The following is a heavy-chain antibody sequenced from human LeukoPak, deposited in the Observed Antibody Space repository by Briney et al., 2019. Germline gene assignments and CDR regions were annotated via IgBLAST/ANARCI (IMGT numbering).Heavy chain of an antibody. Sequence: SETLSLTCTVSGGSISSSSYYWTWIRQPPGKGLEWIGYIDHGGSTNYNPSLRSRVSISSDTSKIQFSLELTSVTAADTAVYYCARLKATVSIHAYFDYWGQGTLVTVSS. J-gene: IGHJ4*02. CDR2: IDHGGST. CDR1: GGSISSSSYY. V-gene: IGHV4-61*01. CDR3: ARLKATVSIHAYFDY. D-gene: IGHD4-17*01.